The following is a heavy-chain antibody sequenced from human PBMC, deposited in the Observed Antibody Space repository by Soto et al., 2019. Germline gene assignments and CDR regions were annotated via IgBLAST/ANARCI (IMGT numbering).Heavy chain of an antibody. J-gene: IGHJ4*02. V-gene: IGHV4-59*01. CDR2: IYYSGST. Sequence: SETLSLTCTVSGGSINSYFWSWMRQSPGKGLEWIGHIYYSGSTSYSPSLKSRVSISVDTSKNQFSLEVHSVTAADTAVYYCARAGTNMVQFDYWGQGTLVTVSS. D-gene: IGHD3-10*01. CDR1: GGSINSYF. CDR3: ARAGTNMVQFDY.